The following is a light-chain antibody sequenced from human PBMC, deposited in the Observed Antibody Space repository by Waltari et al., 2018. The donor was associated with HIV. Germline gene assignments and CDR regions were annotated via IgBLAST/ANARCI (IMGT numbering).Light chain of an antibody. CDR3: QVWDRSSAQVI. CDR1: TIESKS. Sequence: SYELTQPHSVSVAPGQTAMITCGGNTIESKSVQWYQQKPGQAPVLVINFDLDRPSGIPERFSGSVSGNTATLTISRVDAGDEADYYCQVWDRSSAQVIFGGGTKLAVL. J-gene: IGLJ2*01. CDR2: FDL. V-gene: IGLV3-21*04.